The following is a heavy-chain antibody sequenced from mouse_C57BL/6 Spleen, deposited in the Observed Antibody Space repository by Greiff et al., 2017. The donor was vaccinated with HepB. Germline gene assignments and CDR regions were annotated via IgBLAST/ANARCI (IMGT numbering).Heavy chain of an antibody. CDR1: GFTFSDYY. D-gene: IGHD2-4*01. Sequence: EVMLVESEGGLVQPGSSMKLSCTASGFTFSDYYMAWVRQVPEKGLEWVANINYDGSSTYYLDSLKSRFIISRDNAKNILYLQMSSLKSEDTATYYCARGSYYEYDDAMDYWGQRTSVTVSS. V-gene: IGHV5-16*01. CDR2: INYDGSST. J-gene: IGHJ4*01. CDR3: ARGSYYEYDDAMDY.